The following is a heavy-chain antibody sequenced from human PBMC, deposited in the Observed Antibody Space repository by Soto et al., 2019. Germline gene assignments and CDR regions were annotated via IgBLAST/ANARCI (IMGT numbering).Heavy chain of an antibody. CDR2: ISYDGSNK. CDR3: ARDRIAAAGIGIFDY. D-gene: IGHD6-13*01. V-gene: IGHV3-30-3*01. Sequence: GGSLRLSCAASGFTFSSYSIHWVRQAPGKGLEWVAVISYDGSNKYYADSVKGRFTISRDNSKNTLYLQMGSLRAEDTAVYYCARDRIAAAGIGIFDYRGQGTLVTVSS. J-gene: IGHJ4*02. CDR1: GFTFSSYS.